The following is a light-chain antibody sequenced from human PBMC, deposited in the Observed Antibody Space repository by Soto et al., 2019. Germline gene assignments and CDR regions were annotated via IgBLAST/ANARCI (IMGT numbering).Light chain of an antibody. V-gene: IGKV3-11*01. CDR3: QQRSNWSYT. CDR2: DAS. CDR1: QSVSSY. Sequence: EIVLTQSPATLSLSPGERATLSCRASQSVSSYLAWYQQKPGQAPRLLIYDASNRATGIPARFSGSGSGTAFTLTISSLEHVDFAVYYCQQRSNWSYTFGQGTKLEIK. J-gene: IGKJ2*01.